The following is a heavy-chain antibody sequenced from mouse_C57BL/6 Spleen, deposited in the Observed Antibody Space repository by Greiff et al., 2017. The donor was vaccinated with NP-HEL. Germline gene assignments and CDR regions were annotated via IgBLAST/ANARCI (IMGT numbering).Heavy chain of an antibody. V-gene: IGHV1-15*01. Sequence: QVQLQQSGAELVRPGASVTLSCKASGYTFTDYEMHWVKQTPVHGLEWIGAIDPETGGTAYNQKFKGKAILTADKSSSTAYMELRSLTSEDSAVYYCTRSGYPAWFAYWGQGTLVTVSA. CDR1: GYTFTDYE. CDR3: TRSGYPAWFAY. D-gene: IGHD2-2*01. CDR2: IDPETGGT. J-gene: IGHJ3*01.